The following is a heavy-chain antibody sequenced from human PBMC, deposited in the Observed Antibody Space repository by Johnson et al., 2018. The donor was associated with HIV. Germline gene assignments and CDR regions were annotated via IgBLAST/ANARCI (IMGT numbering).Heavy chain of an antibody. Sequence: QVQLVESGGGLVKPGGSLRLSCAASGFTFSDYYMSWIRQAPGKGLEWVSYISSSGNTIYYEDSVQGRFTNSSDNAKNSLILQMNSLRDEDTAVYYGARRTVTALFDIWGQGTLVTVSS. CDR1: GFTFSDYY. D-gene: IGHD4-17*01. J-gene: IGHJ3*02. V-gene: IGHV3-11*04. CDR2: ISSSGNTI. CDR3: ARRTVTALFDI.